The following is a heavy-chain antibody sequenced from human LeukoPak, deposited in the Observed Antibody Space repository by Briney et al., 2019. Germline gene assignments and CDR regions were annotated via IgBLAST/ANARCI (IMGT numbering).Heavy chain of an antibody. CDR1: GGSISGHH. D-gene: IGHD1-26*01. V-gene: IGHV4-59*08. CDR3: ARHRRLVGSTDVPAFDI. J-gene: IGHJ3*02. Sequence: SQTLSLTCTVSGGSISGHHWTWIRQPPGTGLEWIGYFYDSGDFNYNPSLKSRVTIWMDMSNNQFSLTMSSVTAADTAMYYCARHRRLVGSTDVPAFDIWGQGTVVTVSS. CDR2: FYDSGDF.